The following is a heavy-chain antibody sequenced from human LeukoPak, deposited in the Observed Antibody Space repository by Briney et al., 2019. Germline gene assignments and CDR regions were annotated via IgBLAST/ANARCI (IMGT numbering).Heavy chain of an antibody. V-gene: IGHV3-30*03. Sequence: GGSLRLSCAASGFTFGSHGMHWVRQTPGKGLEWVGVISSDAATKYYSDSVRGRFTISRDNSWNTLSLEMNSLRAEDTAVYYCARGKPYYDPSDDAFDIWGQGTMVTVSS. CDR2: ISSDAATK. J-gene: IGHJ3*02. D-gene: IGHD3-22*01. CDR3: ARGKPYYDPSDDAFDI. CDR1: GFTFGSHG.